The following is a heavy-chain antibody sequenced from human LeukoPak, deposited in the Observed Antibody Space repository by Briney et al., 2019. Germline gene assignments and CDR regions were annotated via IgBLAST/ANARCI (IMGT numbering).Heavy chain of an antibody. Sequence: GGSLRLSCSASGFTFSSYNMNWVRQAPGKGLEWVSVIYSGGSTYYADSVKGRFTISRDNSKNTLYLQMNSLRDEDTAVYFCARATTTRTRFDYWGQGTLVTVSS. CDR1: GFTFSSYN. J-gene: IGHJ4*02. CDR2: IYSGGST. V-gene: IGHV3-53*01. D-gene: IGHD4-17*01. CDR3: ARATTTRTRFDY.